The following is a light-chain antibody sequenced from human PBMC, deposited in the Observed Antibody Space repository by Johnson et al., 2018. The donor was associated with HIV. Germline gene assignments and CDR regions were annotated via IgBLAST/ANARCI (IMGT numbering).Light chain of an antibody. J-gene: IGLJ1*01. CDR1: SSNIGNNY. Sequence: SVLTQPPSVSAAPGQKVTISCSGSSSNIGNNYVSWYQQLPGTAPKLFIFDNNKRPSGIPDRFSGSKSGTSATLGITGLQTGDEADYYCETWDSSLSVYVFGTGTKVTVL. CDR3: ETWDSSLSVYV. V-gene: IGLV1-51*01. CDR2: DNN.